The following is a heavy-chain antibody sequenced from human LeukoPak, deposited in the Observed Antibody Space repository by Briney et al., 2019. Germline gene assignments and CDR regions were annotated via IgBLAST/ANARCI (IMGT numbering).Heavy chain of an antibody. D-gene: IGHD6-19*01. CDR1: GFTFSSYE. V-gene: IGHV3-48*03. CDR2: ISSSGSTI. CDR3: AREGSYSSGFDY. Sequence: GGALRLSCAASGFTFSSYEMNWVRQAPGKGLERGSYISSSGSTIYYADSVKGRFTISRDNAKTSLHLQMNSLRAEDTAVYYCAREGSYSSGFDYWGQGTLVTVSS. J-gene: IGHJ4*02.